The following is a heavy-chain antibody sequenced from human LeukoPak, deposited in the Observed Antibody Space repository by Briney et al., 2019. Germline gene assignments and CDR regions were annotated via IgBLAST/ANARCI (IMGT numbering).Heavy chain of an antibody. V-gene: IGHV4-59*01. J-gene: IGHJ4*02. CDR1: GGSISSYY. Sequence: SETLSLTCTVSGGSISSYYWSWIRQPPGKGLEWIGYIYYSGSTNYNPSLKSRVTISVDTSKNQFSLKLSPVTVADPAVYSRARGNSYGPTYYFEYWGQGTLVTVSS. D-gene: IGHD5-18*01. CDR2: IYYSGST. CDR3: ARGNSYGPTYYFEY.